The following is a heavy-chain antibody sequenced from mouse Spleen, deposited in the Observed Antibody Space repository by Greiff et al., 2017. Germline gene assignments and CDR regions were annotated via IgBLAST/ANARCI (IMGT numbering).Heavy chain of an antibody. Sequence: QVQLKQSGAELARPGASVKMSCKASGYTFTSYTMHWVKQRPGQGLEWIGYINPSSGYTKYNQKFKDKATLTADKSSSTAYMQLSSLTSEDSAVYYCARWPNRYDSWFAYWGQGTLVTVSA. V-gene: IGHV1-4*01. CDR2: INPSSGYT. J-gene: IGHJ3*01. D-gene: IGHD2-14*01. CDR1: GYTFTSYT. CDR3: ARWPNRYDSWFAY.